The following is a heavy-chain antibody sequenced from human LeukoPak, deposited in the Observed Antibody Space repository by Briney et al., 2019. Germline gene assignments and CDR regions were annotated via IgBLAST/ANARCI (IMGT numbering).Heavy chain of an antibody. CDR1: GFTFSSYA. D-gene: IGHD3-22*01. J-gene: IGHJ6*02. V-gene: IGHV3-48*02. Sequence: GGSLRLSCAASGFTFSSYAMSWVRQAPGKGLEWVSYISNSSRTIYYADSVKGRFTISRDNAKNSLYLQMNSLRDKDTAVYYCARGGSGYGDYYYFYGMDVWGQGTTVTVSS. CDR2: ISNSSRTI. CDR3: ARGGSGYGDYYYFYGMDV.